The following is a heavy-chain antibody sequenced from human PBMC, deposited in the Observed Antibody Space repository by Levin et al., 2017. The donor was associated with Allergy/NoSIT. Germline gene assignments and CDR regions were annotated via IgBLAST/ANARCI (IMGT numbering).Heavy chain of an antibody. V-gene: IGHV3-74*01. Sequence: WASVKVSCAASGFTFSNYWMHWVRQAPGKGLEWVSRINSDGSSLSYAGSVKGRFTISRDSAKNTLHLQMNSLRAEDTAVYYCAGVINGYFQYWGQGTRVTVSS. D-gene: IGHD2-8*01. CDR2: INSDGSSL. CDR3: AGVINGYFQY. CDR1: GFTFSNYW. J-gene: IGHJ4*02.